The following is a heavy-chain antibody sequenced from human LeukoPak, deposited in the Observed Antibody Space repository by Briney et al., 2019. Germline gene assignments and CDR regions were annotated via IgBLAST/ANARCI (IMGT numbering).Heavy chain of an antibody. CDR1: GGTFSSYA. CDR2: IIPIFGTA. Sequence: SVKVSCKASGGTFSSYAISWVRQAPGQGLEWMGGIIPIFGTANYAQKFQGRVTITADESTSTAYMELSSLRSEDTAVYYCANPGGDYDRSGHEYVDPWGQGALVTVSS. D-gene: IGHD3-22*01. V-gene: IGHV1-69*13. CDR3: ANPGGDYDRSGHEYVDP. J-gene: IGHJ5*02.